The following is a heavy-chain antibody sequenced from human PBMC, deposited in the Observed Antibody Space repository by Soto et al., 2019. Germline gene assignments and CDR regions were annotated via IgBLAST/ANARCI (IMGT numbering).Heavy chain of an antibody. V-gene: IGHV4-4*02. CDR1: GGSISSSNW. J-gene: IGHJ5*02. D-gene: IGHD6-13*01. CDR2: IYHSGST. Sequence: QVQLQESGPGLVKPSGTLSLTCAVSGGSISSSNWWSWVRQPPGKGRERNGEIYHSGSTNYNPSLRSRVPISVDKPRNRFSLKLTSVTAADTAGYYCAGGMATAVPWFDPGGKGPLVTVSP. CDR3: AGGMATAVPWFDP.